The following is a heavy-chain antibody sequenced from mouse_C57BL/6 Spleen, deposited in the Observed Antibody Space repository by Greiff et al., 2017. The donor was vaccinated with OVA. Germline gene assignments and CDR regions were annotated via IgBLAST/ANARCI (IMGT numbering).Heavy chain of an antibody. CDR3: ARERYARDY. J-gene: IGHJ2*01. CDR1: GYAFSSSW. D-gene: IGHD2-14*01. CDR2: IYPGDGDT. V-gene: IGHV1-82*01. Sequence: VQLQQSGPELVKPGASVKISCKASGYAFSSSWMNWVKQRPGKGLEWIGRIYPGDGDTNSNGKFKGKATPTADKSSSTAYRQLSSLTSEDSAVYFCARERYARDYWGQGTTLTVSS.